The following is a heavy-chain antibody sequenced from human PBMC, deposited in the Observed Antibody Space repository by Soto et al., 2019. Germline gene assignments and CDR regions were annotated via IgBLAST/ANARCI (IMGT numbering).Heavy chain of an antibody. Sequence: SETLSLTCTVSGGSISSGGYYWSWIRQHPGKGLEWIGYIHYSGSTYYNPSLKSRVTISVDTSKNQFSLKLSSVTAADTAVYYCARGYSTARPDYWGQGTLVTVSS. CDR1: GGSISSGGYY. CDR2: IHYSGST. V-gene: IGHV4-31*03. J-gene: IGHJ4*02. D-gene: IGHD6-6*01. CDR3: ARGYSTARPDY.